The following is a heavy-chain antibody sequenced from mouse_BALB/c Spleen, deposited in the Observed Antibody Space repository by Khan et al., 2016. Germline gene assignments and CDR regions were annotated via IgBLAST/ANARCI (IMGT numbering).Heavy chain of an antibody. V-gene: IGHV1-9*01. Sequence: QVQLQQSGAELMKPGASVKISCKATGYTFSSYWIEWVKQRPGHGLEWIGEILPGSGSTNYNEKFKGKATFTADTSSNPAYMQLSSLTSEDSAVYYCARLWYAMDYWGQGTSVTGSS. CDR1: GYTFSSYW. D-gene: IGHD1-1*02. J-gene: IGHJ4*01. CDR3: ARLWYAMDY. CDR2: ILPGSGST.